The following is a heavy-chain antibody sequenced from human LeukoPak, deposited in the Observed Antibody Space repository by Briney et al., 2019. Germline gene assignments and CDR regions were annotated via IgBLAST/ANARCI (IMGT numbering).Heavy chain of an antibody. V-gene: IGHV1-2*02. J-gene: IGHJ2*01. CDR3: ARGGLSSGWYFDL. D-gene: IGHD2-2*01. CDR2: INPNSGGT. Sequence: ASVKVSCKASGYTLTGYYMHWVRQAPGQGLEWMGWINPNSGGTNYAQKFQGRVTMTRDTSISTAYMELSRLRSDDTAVYYCARGGLSSGWYFDLWGRGTLVTVSS. CDR1: GYTLTGYY.